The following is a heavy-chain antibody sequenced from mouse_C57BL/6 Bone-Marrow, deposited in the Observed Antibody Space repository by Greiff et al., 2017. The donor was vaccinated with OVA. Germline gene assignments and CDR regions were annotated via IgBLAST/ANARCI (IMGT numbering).Heavy chain of an antibody. J-gene: IGHJ1*03. CDR3: ARHGYYGSSFWYFDV. CDR2: IFPGSGST. CDR1: GYTFTDYY. D-gene: IGHD1-1*01. V-gene: IGHV1-75*01. Sequence: VQLQESGPELVKPGASVKISCKASGYTFTDYYINWVKQRPGQGLEWIGWIFPGSGSTYYNEKFKGKATLTVDKSSSTAYMLLSSLTSEDSAVYFCARHGYYGSSFWYFDVWGTGTTVTVSS.